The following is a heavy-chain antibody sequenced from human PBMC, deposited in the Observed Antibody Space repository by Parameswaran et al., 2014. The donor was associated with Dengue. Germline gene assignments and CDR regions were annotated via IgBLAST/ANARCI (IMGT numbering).Heavy chain of an antibody. CDR2: ITSKTNSYAT. D-gene: IGHD1-26*01. V-gene: IGHV3-73*01. Sequence: WIRQPPRKGLEWVGRITSKTNSYATAYTASVKGRLTISRDDSKNMAYLQMNSLKTEDTAVYYCTSPSGSPKAWGQGTLVTVSS. J-gene: IGHJ5*02. CDR3: TSPSGSPKA.